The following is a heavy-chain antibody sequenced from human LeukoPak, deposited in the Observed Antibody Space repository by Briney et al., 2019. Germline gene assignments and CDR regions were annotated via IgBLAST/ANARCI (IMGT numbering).Heavy chain of an antibody. Sequence: PSETLSLTGAVYGGSFSGYYWSWIRQPPGKGLEWIGEINHSGSTNYNPSLKSRVTISVDTSKNQFSLKLSSVTAADTAVYYCAREQWLVLDYWGQGTLVTVSS. D-gene: IGHD6-19*01. CDR2: INHSGST. CDR1: GGSFSGYY. CDR3: AREQWLVLDY. V-gene: IGHV4-34*01. J-gene: IGHJ4*02.